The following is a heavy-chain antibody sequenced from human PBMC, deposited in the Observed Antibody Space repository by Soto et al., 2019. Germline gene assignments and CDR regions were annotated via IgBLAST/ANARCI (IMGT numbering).Heavy chain of an antibody. D-gene: IGHD2-2*01. CDR3: ARAGPYCSSTSCYALDY. V-gene: IGHV4-59*01. CDR1: GGSISSYY. Sequence: PSETLSLTCTVSGGSISSYYWSWIRQPPGKGLEWIGYIYYSGSTNYNPSLKSRVTISVDTSKNQFSLKLSSVTAADTAVYYCARAGPYCSSTSCYALDYWGQGTLVTVSS. CDR2: IYYSGST. J-gene: IGHJ4*02.